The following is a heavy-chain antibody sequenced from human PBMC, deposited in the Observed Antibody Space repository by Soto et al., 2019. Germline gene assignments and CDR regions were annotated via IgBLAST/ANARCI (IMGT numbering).Heavy chain of an antibody. CDR2: ISSSSSYI. CDR3: ARVPCSGGSCYSGYYYMDV. CDR1: GFTFSSYS. V-gene: IGHV3-21*01. D-gene: IGHD2-15*01. Sequence: GGSLRLSCAASGFTFSSYSMNWVRQAPGKGLEWVSSISSSSSYIYYADSVKGRFTISRDNAKNSLYLQMNSLRAEDTAVYYCARVPCSGGSCYSGYYYMDVWGKGTTVTVSS. J-gene: IGHJ6*03.